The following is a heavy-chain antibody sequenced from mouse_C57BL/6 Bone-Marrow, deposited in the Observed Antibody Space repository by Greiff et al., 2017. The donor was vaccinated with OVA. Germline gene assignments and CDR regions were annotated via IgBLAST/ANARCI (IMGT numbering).Heavy chain of an antibody. J-gene: IGHJ3*01. CDR1: GYTFTSYW. CDR3: ARKGDYEFAD. Sequence: QVQLQQPGAELVKPGASVKLSCKASGYTFTSYWMPWVKQRPGQGLEWIGEIDPSDSYTNYNQKFKGKATLTVDTSSSTAYMQLSSLTSEDSAVYYCARKGDYEFADWGQGTLVTVSA. D-gene: IGHD2-4*01. CDR2: IDPSDSYT. V-gene: IGHV1-50*01.